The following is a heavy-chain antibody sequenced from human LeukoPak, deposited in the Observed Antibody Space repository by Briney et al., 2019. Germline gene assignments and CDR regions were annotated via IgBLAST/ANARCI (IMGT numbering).Heavy chain of an antibody. Sequence: PGGSLRLSCAASGFTFSTSAMNWVRQVPGKGLELVSSIDYDSSHIYYAASVRGQFTISRDNARDSVYLQMDSLRVEDTAVYYCTRDPLRYLRVGHYDYWGQGTLVAVSS. V-gene: IGHV3-21*01. CDR2: IDYDSSHI. D-gene: IGHD3-9*01. CDR1: GFTFSTSA. CDR3: TRDPLRYLRVGHYDY. J-gene: IGHJ4*02.